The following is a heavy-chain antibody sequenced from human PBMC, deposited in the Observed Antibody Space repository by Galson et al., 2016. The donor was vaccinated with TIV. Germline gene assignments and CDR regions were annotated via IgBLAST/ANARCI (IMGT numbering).Heavy chain of an antibody. CDR1: GFTFTDYY. CDR3: ARGDLSGTYYGGVSAFDI. D-gene: IGHD1-26*01. Sequence: SLRLSCAASGFTFTDYYMSWIRQAPGKGLEWVSYTGSSISSYKNYADSVKGRFTVSRDNAKNSLYLQMDSQKPEDTAVYYCARGDLSGTYYGGVSAFDIWGQGTIGTISS. CDR2: TGSSISSYK. V-gene: IGHV3-11*06. J-gene: IGHJ3*02.